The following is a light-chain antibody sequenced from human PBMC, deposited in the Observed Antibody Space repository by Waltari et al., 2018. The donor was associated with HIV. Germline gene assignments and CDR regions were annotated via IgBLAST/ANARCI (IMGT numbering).Light chain of an antibody. CDR1: TSDRGSYNR. Sequence: QSALPQPPSVSGSPGQSVTISCTGTTSDRGSYNRVSWYQPTPGTAPKLMIYEVTNRPSGVPDRFSGSKSGNTASLTISGLQAEDEADYYCSSYTSSATYVFGTGTKVTVI. CDR2: EVT. J-gene: IGLJ1*01. CDR3: SSYTSSATYV. V-gene: IGLV2-18*02.